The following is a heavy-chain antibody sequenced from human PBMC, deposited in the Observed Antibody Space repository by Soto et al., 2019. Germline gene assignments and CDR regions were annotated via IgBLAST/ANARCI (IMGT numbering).Heavy chain of an antibody. D-gene: IGHD1-1*01. CDR3: AWQGTTSFYFHS. CDR2: IESNAAKAPP. J-gene: IGHJ4*02. CDR1: GLTFRDAW. V-gene: IGHV3-15*04. Sequence: GGSLRLSCAVSGLTFRDAWMNWVRQAPGKGLEWVGNIESNAAKAPPEYAESVKGRFIISRDDPKNTVYLQMSGLKTEDTAVYYCAWQGTTSFYFHSWGQGTLVTVSS.